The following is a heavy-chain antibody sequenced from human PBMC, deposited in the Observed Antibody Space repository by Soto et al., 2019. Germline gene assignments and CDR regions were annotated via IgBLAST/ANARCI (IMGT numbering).Heavy chain of an antibody. CDR1: GYTFTNYF. CDR2: INPGNRIT. CDR3: ARDPNTYDFWAGSFYYHGVHV. J-gene: IGHJ6*02. Sequence: GASVKVSCKTSGYTFTNYFVHWVRQAPGQGLEWMGTINPGNRITKYALKFRGRVAMTRDTSINTVYLELSSLTSEDTAVYFCARDPNTYDFWAGSFYYHGVHVWGQGTPVTVSS. D-gene: IGHD3-3*01. V-gene: IGHV1-46*01.